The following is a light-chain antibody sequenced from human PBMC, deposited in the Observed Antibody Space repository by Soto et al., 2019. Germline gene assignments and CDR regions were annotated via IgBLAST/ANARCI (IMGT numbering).Light chain of an antibody. J-gene: IGKJ1*01. Sequence: EIVLTQSPATLSLSPGERATLSCRASQSVSSSYLAWYQQKPGQAPRFLIYGKSSRATGIPARYSGSGSGTEFTLTISSLQSEDFGVYYCHQHNNWWTFGQGTKVDIK. V-gene: IGKV3-15*01. CDR3: HQHNNWWT. CDR2: GKS. CDR1: QSVSSSY.